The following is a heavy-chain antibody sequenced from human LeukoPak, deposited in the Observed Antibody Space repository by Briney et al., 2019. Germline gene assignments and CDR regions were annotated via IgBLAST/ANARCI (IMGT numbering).Heavy chain of an antibody. CDR2: ISGSGIK. Sequence: GGSLRLSCAASRFTFSSYEMNWVRQAPGKGLEWVSYISGSGIKHYADSVKGRFTISRDNAKNSLYLQMNSLRVEDTAVYYCARVRRGSGSYQSYYFDYWGQGTLVTVSS. V-gene: IGHV3-48*03. CDR3: ARVRRGSGSYQSYYFDY. J-gene: IGHJ4*02. D-gene: IGHD3-10*01. CDR1: RFTFSSYE.